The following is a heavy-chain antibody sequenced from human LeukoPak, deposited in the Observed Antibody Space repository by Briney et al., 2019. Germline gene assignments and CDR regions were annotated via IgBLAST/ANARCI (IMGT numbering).Heavy chain of an antibody. CDR1: GYTFTSYG. J-gene: IGHJ4*02. CDR3: ARDSPHYYGSGCRV. Sequence: GASVKVSCKASGYTFTSYGISWVRQAPGQGLKGMGWFSAYNGNTNYAQKLQGRVTMTTDTSTSTAYMELRSLRSDDTAVYYCARDSPHYYGSGCRVWGQGTLVTVSS. CDR2: FSAYNGNT. D-gene: IGHD3-10*01. V-gene: IGHV1-18*04.